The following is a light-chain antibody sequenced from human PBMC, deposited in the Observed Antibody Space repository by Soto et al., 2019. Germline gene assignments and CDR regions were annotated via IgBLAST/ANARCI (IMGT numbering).Light chain of an antibody. CDR3: QSYHSGNVV. V-gene: IGLV6-57*04. CDR1: SGSIASNY. J-gene: IGLJ2*01. Sequence: NLMLTQPHSVSESPGKTVTISCTRSSGSIASNYVQWYQQRPGSAPTPVIYEDNERPSGVPDRFSGSIDSSSNSASLTISGLKTDDEADYYCQSYHSGNVVFGGGTKVTVL. CDR2: EDN.